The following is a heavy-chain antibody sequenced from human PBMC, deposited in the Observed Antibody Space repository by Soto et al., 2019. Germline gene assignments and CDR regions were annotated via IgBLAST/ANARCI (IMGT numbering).Heavy chain of an antibody. Sequence: SCAASGFTFSSHAMSWVRQAPGQGLEWIGWINPNSGGTNNAQKFQGRVTMTRDTSTSTVYMELSALISDDTAVYFCARSLLDEYSSSWRSAYYGMDVWGQGTTVTVSS. CDR1: GFTFSSHA. D-gene: IGHD2-2*01. J-gene: IGHJ6*02. CDR2: INPNSGGT. V-gene: IGHV1-2*02. CDR3: ARSLLDEYSSSWRSAYYGMDV.